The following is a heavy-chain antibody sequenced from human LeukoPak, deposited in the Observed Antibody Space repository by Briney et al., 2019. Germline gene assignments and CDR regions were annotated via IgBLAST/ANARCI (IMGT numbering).Heavy chain of an antibody. J-gene: IGHJ5*02. CDR2: ISNSGTT. D-gene: IGHD1-26*01. CDR3: ARWDGDP. CDR1: GGSISSGSYY. V-gene: IGHV4-61*02. Sequence: SGTLSLTCTVSGGSISSGSYYWTWIRQPAGKGLEWIGRISNSGTTNYNPSLKSRVTMSVDTSRNQFSLTLNSVTAADTAIYYCARWDGDPWGQGTLVTVSS.